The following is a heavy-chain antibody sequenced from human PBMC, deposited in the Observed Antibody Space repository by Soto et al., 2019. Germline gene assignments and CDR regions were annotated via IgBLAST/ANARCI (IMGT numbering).Heavy chain of an antibody. CDR1: GFTFSSYG. V-gene: IGHV3-30*18. CDR2: ISYDGSNK. J-gene: IGHJ3*02. Sequence: PGGSLRLSCAASGFTFSSYGMHWVRQAPGKGLEWVAVISYDGSNKYYADSVKGRFTISRDNSKNTLYLRLNGLRAEDTAVYYCVKDRMNHNSVWDPFDIWGQGTMVTVSS. CDR3: VKDRMNHNSVWDPFDI. D-gene: IGHD1-26*01.